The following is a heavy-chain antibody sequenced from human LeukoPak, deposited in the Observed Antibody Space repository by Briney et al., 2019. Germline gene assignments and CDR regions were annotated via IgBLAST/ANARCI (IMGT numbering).Heavy chain of an antibody. V-gene: IGHV4-34*01. CDR1: GGSFSGYY. CDR2: INHGGST. J-gene: IGHJ4*02. D-gene: IGHD3-22*01. CDR3: ARRGTYYYDSSGTYRVRYLDY. Sequence: SETLSLTCAVYGGSFSGYYWSWIRQPPGKGLEWVADINHGGSTNYNPSLKSRVTISVDTSKNQFSLKLSSVTAADTAVYYCARRGTYYYDSSGTYRVRYLDYWGQGTLVTVSS.